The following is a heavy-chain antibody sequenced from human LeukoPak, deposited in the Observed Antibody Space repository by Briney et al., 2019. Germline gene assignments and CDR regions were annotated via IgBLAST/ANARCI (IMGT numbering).Heavy chain of an antibody. V-gene: IGHV4-30-2*01. CDR1: GGSISSGGYS. Sequence: SETLSLTCAVSGGSISSGGYSWSWIRQPLGKGLEWIGYIYHSGSTYYNPSLKSRVTISVDRSKNQFSLKLSSVTAADTAVYYCARGPYCSVGSCPLYFDYWGQGTLVTVSS. CDR3: ARGPYCSVGSCPLYFDY. CDR2: IYHSGST. J-gene: IGHJ4*02. D-gene: IGHD2-15*01.